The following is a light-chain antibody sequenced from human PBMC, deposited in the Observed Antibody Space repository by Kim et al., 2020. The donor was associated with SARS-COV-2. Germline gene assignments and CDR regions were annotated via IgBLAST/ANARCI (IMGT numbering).Light chain of an antibody. J-gene: IGLJ2*01. V-gene: IGLV4-69*01. CDR2: LNSDGSH. CDR1: SGHSSYS. CDR3: QTWGTSTVV. Sequence: QPVLTQSPSASASLGASVKLTCTLSSGHSSYSIAWHQQQPEKGPRYLMKLNSDGSHSKGDGIPDRFSGSSSGAERHLTISSLQSDDEADYYCQTWGTSTVVFGGGTQLTVL.